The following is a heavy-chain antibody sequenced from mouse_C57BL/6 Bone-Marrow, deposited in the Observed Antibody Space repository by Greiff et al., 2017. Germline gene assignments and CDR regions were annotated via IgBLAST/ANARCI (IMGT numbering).Heavy chain of an antibody. V-gene: IGHV1-54*01. CDR2: INPGSGGT. D-gene: IGHD3-2*02. CDR3: ARRTAQAGD. CDR1: GYAFPNYL. J-gene: IGHJ2*01. Sequence: QVQLKQSGAELVRPGTSVKVSCKASGYAFPNYLIEWVQQRPGQGLEWIGVINPGSGGTHYNEKFKGKATLTADKSSSTAYMQLSSLTSEDSAVYFCARRTAQAGDWGQGTTLTVSS.